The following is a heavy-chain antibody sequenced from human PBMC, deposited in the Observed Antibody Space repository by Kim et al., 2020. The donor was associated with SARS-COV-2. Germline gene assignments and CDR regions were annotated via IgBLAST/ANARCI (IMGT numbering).Heavy chain of an antibody. CDR3: ARETLLRGQLVVWGWFDP. V-gene: IGHV4-4*07. D-gene: IGHD6-13*01. CDR2: IYTSGST. J-gene: IGHJ5*02. Sequence: SETLSLTCTVSGGSISSYYWSWIRQPAGKGLKWIGRIYTSGSTNYNPSLKSRVTMSVDTSKNQFSLKLSSVTAADTAVYYCARETLLRGQLVVWGWFDPWGQGTLVTVSS. CDR1: GGSISSYY.